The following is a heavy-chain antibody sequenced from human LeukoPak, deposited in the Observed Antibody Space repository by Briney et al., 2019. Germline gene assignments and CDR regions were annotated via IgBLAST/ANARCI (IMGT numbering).Heavy chain of an antibody. Sequence: GGSLRLSCAASGFTFSSYSMNWVRQAPGKGLEWVSSISSSSSYIYYADSVKGRFTISRDNAKNSLYLQVNSLRAEDTAVYYCASIMIAVAAPGDYWGQGTLVTVSS. V-gene: IGHV3-21*01. CDR1: GFTFSSYS. CDR2: ISSSSSYI. D-gene: IGHD6-19*01. J-gene: IGHJ4*02. CDR3: ASIMIAVAAPGDY.